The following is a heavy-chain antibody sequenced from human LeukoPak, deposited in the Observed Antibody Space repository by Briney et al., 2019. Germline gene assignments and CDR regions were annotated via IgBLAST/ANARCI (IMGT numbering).Heavy chain of an antibody. J-gene: IGHJ4*02. CDR1: GDSISRSTYY. D-gene: IGHD6-25*01. CDR2: VYYGRSP. Sequence: PSETLSLTCTVSGDSISRSTYYWAWIRQPPGRGLEWIGSVYYGRSPYFNPSLESRATISVDTSKNHFSLKMSSVTAADTAVYYCARSSGTGTFSYWGQGTLVTVSS. V-gene: IGHV4-39*02. CDR3: ARSSGTGTFSY.